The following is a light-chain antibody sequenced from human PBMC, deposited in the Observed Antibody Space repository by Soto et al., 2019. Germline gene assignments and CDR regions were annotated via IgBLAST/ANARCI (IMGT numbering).Light chain of an antibody. CDR2: EAT. CDR1: SSDIGRYNL. V-gene: IGLV2-23*02. J-gene: IGLJ3*02. Sequence: QSALTQPASVSGSPGQSITISCTGTSSDIGRYNLVSWYQQHPDKPPKLMIYEATKRPSGVSNRFSGSKSGNTASLTISGLQAEDEADYYCSLYASTNTFMFGGGTKLTVL. CDR3: SLYASTNTFM.